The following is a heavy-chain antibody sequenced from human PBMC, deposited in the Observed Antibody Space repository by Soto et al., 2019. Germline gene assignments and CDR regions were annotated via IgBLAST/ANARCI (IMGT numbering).Heavy chain of an antibody. CDR2: ISYDGSNK. D-gene: IGHD6-13*01. V-gene: IGHV3-30*18. J-gene: IGHJ6*01. Sequence: QVQLVESGGGVVQPGRSLRLSCAASGFTCSSYGMNWVRQAPGKGLEWVAVISYDGSNKYYADSVKGRFTISRDSSKNMLYLQMNSLRADDTAVYYCAKEDSSSWHYYYGMDVWGQGTTVTVSS. CDR3: AKEDSSSWHYYYGMDV. CDR1: GFTCSSYG.